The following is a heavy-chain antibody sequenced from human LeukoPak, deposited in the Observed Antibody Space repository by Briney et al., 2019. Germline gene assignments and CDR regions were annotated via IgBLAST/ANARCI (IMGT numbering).Heavy chain of an antibody. CDR2: IIPIFGTA. CDR1: GGTFSSYA. V-gene: IGHV1-69*06. Sequence: ASVKVSCKASGGTFSSYAISWVRQAPGQGLEWMGGIIPIFGTANYAQKFQGRVTITADKSTSTAYMELSSLRSEHTAVYYCARGSDHWNDEYGSGLFDYWGQGTLVTVSS. CDR3: ARGSDHWNDEYGSGLFDY. J-gene: IGHJ4*02. D-gene: IGHD1-1*01.